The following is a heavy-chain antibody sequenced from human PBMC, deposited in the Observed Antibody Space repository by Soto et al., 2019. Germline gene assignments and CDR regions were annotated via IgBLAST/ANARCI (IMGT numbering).Heavy chain of an antibody. J-gene: IGHJ4*02. CDR3: AREGGGYRFDH. D-gene: IGHD3-16*02. V-gene: IGHV4-61*08. CDR2: IYSGGGT. Sequence: SETLSLTCTVSGGSISSGVYYWSWIRQHPGKGLEWIGYIYSGGGTNYSPSFMGRVTISVDTTDNQFSLKLNSVTAADTAVYYCAREGGGYRFDHWGQGTLVTVSS. CDR1: GGSISSGVYY.